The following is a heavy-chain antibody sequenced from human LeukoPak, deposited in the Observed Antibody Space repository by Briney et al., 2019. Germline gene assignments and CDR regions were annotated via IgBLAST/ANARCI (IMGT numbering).Heavy chain of an antibody. J-gene: IGHJ4*02. Sequence: PSETLSLTCTVSGGSISSYYWSWIRQPPGKGLEWIGHIYYSGSTNYNPSLKSRVTISVDTSKNQFSLKLSSVTAADTAVYYCARDGNYGDYFDYWGQGTLVTVSS. V-gene: IGHV4-59*01. CDR3: ARDGNYGDYFDY. CDR1: GGSISSYY. D-gene: IGHD4-17*01. CDR2: IYYSGST.